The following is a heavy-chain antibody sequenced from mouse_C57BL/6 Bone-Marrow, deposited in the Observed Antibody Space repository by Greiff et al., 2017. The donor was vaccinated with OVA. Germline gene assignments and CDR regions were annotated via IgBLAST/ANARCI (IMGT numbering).Heavy chain of an antibody. V-gene: IGHV5-17*01. CDR2: ISSGSSTI. CDR3: ARMGIYWYFDV. CDR1: GFTFSDYG. Sequence: EVQRVESGGGLVKPGGSLKLSCAASGFTFSDYGMHWVRQAPEKGLEWVAYISSGSSTIYYADTVKGRFTISRDNAKNTLFLQMTSLRSEDTAMYYCARMGIYWYFDVWGTGTTVTVSS. J-gene: IGHJ1*03. D-gene: IGHD4-1*01.